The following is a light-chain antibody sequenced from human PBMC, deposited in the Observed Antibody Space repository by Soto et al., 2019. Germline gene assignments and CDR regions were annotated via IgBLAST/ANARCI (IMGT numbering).Light chain of an antibody. Sequence: DIQMTQSPSSLSASVGDRVTITCRASQDISNYLAWYQQKPGEVPKLLIYAASTLQKGVQSRFSGGGSATLFTLTISSLQPDDLATYYCQKYNSAPKTFGRGTRLEIK. CDR3: QKYNSAPKT. CDR1: QDISNY. J-gene: IGKJ2*01. CDR2: AAS. V-gene: IGKV1-27*01.